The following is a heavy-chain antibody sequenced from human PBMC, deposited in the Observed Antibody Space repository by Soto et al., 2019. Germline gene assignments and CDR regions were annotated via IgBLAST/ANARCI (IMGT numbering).Heavy chain of an antibody. CDR3: ARDSGDCSGGSCQGGDLDY. CDR2: IWYDGSNK. V-gene: IGHV3-33*01. CDR1: GFTFSSYS. D-gene: IGHD2-15*01. J-gene: IGHJ4*02. Sequence: QVQLVESGGGVVQPGRSLRLSCAASGFTFSSYSMHWVRQAPGKGLEWVAVIWYDGSNKYYADSVKGRFTISRDNSKNTLYLQMNSLRAEDTAVYYCARDSGDCSGGSCQGGDLDYWGQGTLVTVSS.